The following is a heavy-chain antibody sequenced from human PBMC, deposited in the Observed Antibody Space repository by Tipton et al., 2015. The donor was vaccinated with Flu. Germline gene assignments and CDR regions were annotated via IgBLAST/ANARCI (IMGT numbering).Heavy chain of an antibody. J-gene: IGHJ5*02. D-gene: IGHD3-10*01. CDR3: ARERGYYGSGNHQDNWFDP. CDR1: GFTFSSYW. CDR2: IKQDGNDK. V-gene: IGHV3-7*01. Sequence: SLRLSCAASGFTFSSYWMSWVRQAPGKGLEWVANIKQDGNDKYYVDSVKGRFTVSRDNAKTSLYLQMNSLRVEDTAVYYCARERGYYGSGNHQDNWFDPWGQGTLVTVSS.